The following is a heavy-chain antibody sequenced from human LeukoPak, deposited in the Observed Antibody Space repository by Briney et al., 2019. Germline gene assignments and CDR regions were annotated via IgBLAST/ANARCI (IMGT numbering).Heavy chain of an antibody. D-gene: IGHD3-22*01. CDR3: ARQTGGYYDSSGYPTPSSFDY. V-gene: IGHV4-39*01. Sequence: SETLSLTCTVSGGSISTSSYYWGWIHQPPGKGLEWIGSIYYSGSTYYNPSPKRRVTTSVDTSKTQFSLKLSSVTAADTTVYYCARQTGGYYDSSGYPTPSSFDYWGQGTLVTVSS. J-gene: IGHJ4*02. CDR2: IYYSGST. CDR1: GGSISTSSYY.